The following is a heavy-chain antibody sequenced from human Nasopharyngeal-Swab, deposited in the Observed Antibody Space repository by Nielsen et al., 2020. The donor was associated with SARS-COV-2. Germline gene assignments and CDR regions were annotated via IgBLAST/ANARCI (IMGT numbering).Heavy chain of an antibody. CDR3: VRQGTRCSGGSCYWDAFDI. V-gene: IGHV4-39*01. Sequence: RQAPGKGLEWIGSIYYSGSTYYNPSLKSRVTISVDTSKNQFSLKLSSVTAADTAVYYCVRQGTRCSGGSCYWDAFDIWGQGTMVTVSS. D-gene: IGHD2-15*01. J-gene: IGHJ3*02. CDR2: IYYSGST.